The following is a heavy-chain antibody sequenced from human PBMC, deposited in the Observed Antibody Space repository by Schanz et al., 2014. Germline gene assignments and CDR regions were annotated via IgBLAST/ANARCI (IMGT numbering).Heavy chain of an antibody. CDR3: VRDTDYHFDY. J-gene: IGHJ4*02. V-gene: IGHV3-74*01. CDR1: GFTFGDYA. CDR2: TSNDGSFT. Sequence: EVQLVESGGGLVQPGRSLRLSCTGSGFTFGDYAMSWVRQAPGKGLEWVSRTSNDGSFTTFADSVKGRFTISRDNAKNTLYLQMNSLRAEDTAVYYCVRDTDYHFDYWGQGTLVTVSS. D-gene: IGHD4-17*01.